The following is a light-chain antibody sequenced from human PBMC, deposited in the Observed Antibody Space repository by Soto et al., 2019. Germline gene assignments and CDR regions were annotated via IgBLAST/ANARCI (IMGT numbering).Light chain of an antibody. CDR3: QQYNNWVT. V-gene: IGKV3-15*01. J-gene: IGKJ3*01. CDR1: QSVSSN. CDR2: GAS. Sequence: EIVMTQSPATLSVSPGERATLSCSASQSVSSNLAWYQQKPGQAPRLLIYGASTRATGMPARFSGSASGTEITITLSSLQSEDFAIYYCQQYNNWVTFGPGTKVHIK.